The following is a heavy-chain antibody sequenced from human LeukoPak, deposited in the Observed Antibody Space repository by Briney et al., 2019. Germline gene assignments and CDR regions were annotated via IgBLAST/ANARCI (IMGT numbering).Heavy chain of an antibody. V-gene: IGHV1-46*01. CDR3: ARDGYYDSSGYYSY. CDR2: INPSGGST. Sequence: ASVKVSCKASGYTFSDYYMHWVRQAPGQGLEWMGIINPSGGSTNYAQKFQGRVTMTRDTSTNTVYMELSSLRSEDTAVYYCARDGYYDSSGYYSYWGQGTLVTVSS. J-gene: IGHJ4*02. CDR1: GYTFSDYY. D-gene: IGHD3-22*01.